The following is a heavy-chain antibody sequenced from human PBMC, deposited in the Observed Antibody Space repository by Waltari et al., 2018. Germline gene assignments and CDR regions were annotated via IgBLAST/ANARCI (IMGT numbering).Heavy chain of an antibody. CDR2: IWYDGSNK. CDR3: AKGLLRAAKDAFDI. CDR1: GFTFSSYG. D-gene: IGHD2-15*01. J-gene: IGHJ3*02. V-gene: IGHV3-30*18. Sequence: QVQLVESGGGVVQPGRSLRLSCAASGFTFSSYGMHWVRQAPGKGLEWVAVIWYDGSNKYYADSVKGRFTISRDNSKNTLYLQMNSLRAEDTAMYYRAKGLLRAAKDAFDIWGQGTMVTVSS.